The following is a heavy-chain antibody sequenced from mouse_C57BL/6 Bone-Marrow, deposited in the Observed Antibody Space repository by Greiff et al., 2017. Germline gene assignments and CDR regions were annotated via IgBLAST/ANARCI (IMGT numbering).Heavy chain of an antibody. J-gene: IGHJ4*01. V-gene: IGHV1-69*01. CDR1: GYTFTSYW. CDR3: ASEPIITTVVANAMDY. D-gene: IGHD1-1*01. Sequence: QVQLKQPGAELVMPGASVKLSCKASGYTFTSYWMHWVKQRPGQGLEWIGEIDPSDSYTNYNQKFKGKSTLTVDKSSSTAYMQLSSLTSEDSAVYYCASEPIITTVVANAMDYWGQGTSVTVSS. CDR2: IDPSDSYT.